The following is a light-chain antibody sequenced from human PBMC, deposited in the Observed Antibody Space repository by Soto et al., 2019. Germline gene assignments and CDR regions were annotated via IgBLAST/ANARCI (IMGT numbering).Light chain of an antibody. V-gene: IGKV2-28*01. CDR3: MQGLHSLQYT. Sequence: DIVMTQSPLSLPVTPGEPASISCRSSESLLHVSGYNYLDWYLQKPGQSPQLLIYLGSYRASGVPDRFSGSVSGTDFTLEISRVEAEDVGIYYCMQGLHSLQYTFGPGTRVDVK. J-gene: IGKJ3*01. CDR1: ESLLHVSGYNY. CDR2: LGS.